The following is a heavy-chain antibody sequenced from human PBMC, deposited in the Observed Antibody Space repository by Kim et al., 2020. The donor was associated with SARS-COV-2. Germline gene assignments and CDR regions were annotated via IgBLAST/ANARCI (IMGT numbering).Heavy chain of an antibody. CDR2: INPSGGST. D-gene: IGHD2-21*01. CDR3: ARDNSYCGGDCYPPKYDAFDI. CDR1: GYTFTSYY. J-gene: IGHJ3*02. Sequence: ASVKVSCKASGYTFTSYYMHWVRQAPGQGLEWMGIINPSGGSTSYAQKFQGRVTMTRDTSTSTVYMELSSLRSEDTAVYYCARDNSYCGGDCYPPKYDAFDIWGQGTMVTVSS. V-gene: IGHV1-46*01.